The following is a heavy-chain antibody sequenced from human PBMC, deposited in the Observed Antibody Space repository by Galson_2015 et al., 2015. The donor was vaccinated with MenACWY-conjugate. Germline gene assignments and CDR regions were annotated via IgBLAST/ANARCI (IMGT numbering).Heavy chain of an antibody. J-gene: IGHJ6*02. V-gene: IGHV3-23*01. CDR3: AKSGQNCFCGMDV. CDR1: GFTFSSYA. CDR2: ISGSGGST. Sequence: SLRLSCAASGFTFSSYAMNWVRQAPGKGLEWVSGISGSGGSTYYADSMKGRVTISRDNSKNTLYLQMNSLRAEDTAVYYCAKSGQNCFCGMDVWGQGTPVTVSS.